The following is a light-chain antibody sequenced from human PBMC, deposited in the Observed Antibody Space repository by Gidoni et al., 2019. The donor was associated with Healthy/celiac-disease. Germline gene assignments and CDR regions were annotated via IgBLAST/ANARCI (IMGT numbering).Light chain of an antibody. J-gene: IGKJ3*01. CDR3: QQSYSTPFT. CDR2: AAS. V-gene: IGKV1-39*01. CDR1: QSISSY. Sequence: DIQKTQSPSSLSASVGDRVTITCRASQSISSYLNWYQQKPGKAPKLLIYAASSLQSGVPSRFSGSGSGTDFTLTISSLQPEDFATYYCQQSYSTPFTFAPGTKVDIK.